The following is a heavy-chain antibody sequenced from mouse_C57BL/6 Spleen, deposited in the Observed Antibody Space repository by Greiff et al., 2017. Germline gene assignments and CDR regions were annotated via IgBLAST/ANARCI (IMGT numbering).Heavy chain of an antibody. J-gene: IGHJ2*01. CDR2: ISDGGSYT. CDR3: ARDGDQPYFDY. V-gene: IGHV5-4*01. Sequence: DVKLVESGGGLVKPGGSLKLSCAASGFTFSSYAMSWVRQTPEKRLEWVATISDGGSYTYYPDNVKGRFTISRDNAKNNLYLQMSHLKSEDTAMYYCARDGDQPYFDYWGQGTTLTVSS. CDR1: GFTFSSYA.